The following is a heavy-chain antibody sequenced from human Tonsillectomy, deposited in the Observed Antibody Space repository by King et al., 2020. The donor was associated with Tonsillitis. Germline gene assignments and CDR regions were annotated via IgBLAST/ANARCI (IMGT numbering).Heavy chain of an antibody. D-gene: IGHD3-10*01. CDR2: ISTYNGNT. CDR3: ARIYCSGSSDGDY. Sequence: AQLVQSGAEVKKPGASVKVSCKASGYTFTSYGISWVRQAPGQGLEWMGWISTYNGNTNYAQKFQGRVTMTTDTSTSTVYVELRSLRSDDTAVYYCARIYCSGSSDGDYWGQGTLVIVSS. V-gene: IGHV1-18*01. J-gene: IGHJ4*02. CDR1: GYTFTSYG.